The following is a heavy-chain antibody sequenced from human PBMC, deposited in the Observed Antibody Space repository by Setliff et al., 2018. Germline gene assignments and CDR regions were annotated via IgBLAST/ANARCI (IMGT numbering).Heavy chain of an antibody. J-gene: IGHJ4*02. CDR1: GDSISTGINY. CDR3: ARSLGSGSYYGSRPFHSDY. CDR2: IDRSGNT. D-gene: IGHD3-10*01. V-gene: IGHV4-61*09. Sequence: PSETLPLTCTVSGDSISTGINYWSWIRQPAGKGLEWIGHIDRSGNTNFNPSLKSRVTISGDRSKNQFSLELSSVTAADTAVYYCARSLGSGSYYGSRPFHSDYWGQGILVTVSS.